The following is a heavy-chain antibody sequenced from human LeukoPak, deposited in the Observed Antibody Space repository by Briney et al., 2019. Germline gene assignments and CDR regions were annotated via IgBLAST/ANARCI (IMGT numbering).Heavy chain of an antibody. CDR1: GGSFSGYY. Sequence: ASETLSLTCAVYGGSFSGYYWSWIRQPPGRGLEWIGEINHSGSTNYNPSLKSRVTISVDTSKNQFSLKLSSVTAADTAVYYCARADIAVAGTAGYYWGQGTLVTVSS. J-gene: IGHJ4*02. V-gene: IGHV4-34*01. D-gene: IGHD6-19*01. CDR2: INHSGST. CDR3: ARADIAVAGTAGYY.